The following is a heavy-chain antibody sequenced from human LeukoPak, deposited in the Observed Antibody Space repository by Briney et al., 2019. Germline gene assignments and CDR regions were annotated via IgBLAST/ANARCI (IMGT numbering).Heavy chain of an antibody. CDR1: GFTFSSYS. J-gene: IGHJ6*02. CDR3: ARDAPTDYYGMDV. V-gene: IGHV3-48*04. CDR2: ISSSRTTI. Sequence: GGSLRLSWAASGFTFSSYSMNWVRKAPGRGLEWLSYISSSRTTIYYADSVKGRFTISRDNAKNSLYLQMNSLRAEDTAVYYCARDAPTDYYGMDVWGQGTTVTVSS.